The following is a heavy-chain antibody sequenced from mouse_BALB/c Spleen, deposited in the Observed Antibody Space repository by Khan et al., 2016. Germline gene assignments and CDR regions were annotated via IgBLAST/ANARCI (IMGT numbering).Heavy chain of an antibody. Sequence: VQLQQSGPELVTPGASVKMSCKASGYTFTDYVMHWVKQKPGQGLAWIGSIYPYNAGTEYTETFKGTATLTLDNSSSTAYMDISSLPSEDSTVYYCARWSLYGTYGMDYWGQGTSVTVSP. CDR3: ARWSLYGTYGMDY. CDR2: IYPYNAGT. CDR1: GYTFTDYV. J-gene: IGHJ4*01. V-gene: IGHV1S136*01. D-gene: IGHD2-1*01.